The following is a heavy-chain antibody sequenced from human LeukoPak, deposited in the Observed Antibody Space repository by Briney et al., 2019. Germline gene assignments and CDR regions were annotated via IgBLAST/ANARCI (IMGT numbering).Heavy chain of an antibody. Sequence: AGGSLRLSCAASGFTFSSYAMSWVRQAPGKGLEWVSAISGSGGSTCYADSVKGRFTISRDNAKNSLYLQMNSLRAEDTAVYYCARDEDSSPTFDYWGQGTLVTVSS. D-gene: IGHD6-6*01. CDR1: GFTFSSYA. CDR2: ISGSGGST. CDR3: ARDEDSSPTFDY. J-gene: IGHJ4*02. V-gene: IGHV3-23*01.